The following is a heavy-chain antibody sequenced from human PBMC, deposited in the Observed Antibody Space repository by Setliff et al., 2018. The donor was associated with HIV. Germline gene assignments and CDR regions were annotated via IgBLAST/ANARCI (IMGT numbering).Heavy chain of an antibody. CDR2: IYLGETT. Sequence: SETLSLTCTVSSGYMSGHFWTWIRQTPGEGLEWIGNIYLGETTNYNPSLKSRATISLDTSKRQFSLHLTSVTAAGTAIYYCARDPSQYLDFLFDPQPFNVWGHGTMVT. V-gene: IGHV4-59*11. J-gene: IGHJ3*01. CDR1: SGYMSGHF. D-gene: IGHD3-9*01. CDR3: ARDPSQYLDFLFDPQPFNV.